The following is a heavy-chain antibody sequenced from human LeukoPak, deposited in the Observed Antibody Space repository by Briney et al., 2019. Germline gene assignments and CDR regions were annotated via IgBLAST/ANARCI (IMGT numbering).Heavy chain of an antibody. CDR3: ARDNGSGSPKFDP. D-gene: IGHD3-10*01. Sequence: SETLSLTCTVSGGSISSSSYYWGWIRQPPGKGLEWIGSIYYSGSTYYNPSLKSRVTISVDMSKNQFSLKLSSVTAADTAVYYCARDNGSGSPKFDPWGQGTLVTVSS. CDR2: IYYSGST. CDR1: GGSISSSSYY. V-gene: IGHV4-39*07. J-gene: IGHJ5*02.